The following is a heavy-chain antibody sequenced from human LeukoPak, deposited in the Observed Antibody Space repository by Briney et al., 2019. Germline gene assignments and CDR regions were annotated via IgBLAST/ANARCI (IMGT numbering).Heavy chain of an antibody. Sequence: PSETLSLTCAVYGGSFSGYYWSWIRQLPGKGLGWIGEINHSGGTNYNPSLKSRVTISVDTSKNQFSLKLSSVTAADTAVYYCARGLGLLIDYWGQGTLVTVSS. CDR2: INHSGGT. J-gene: IGHJ4*02. CDR3: ARGLGLLIDY. CDR1: GGSFSGYY. V-gene: IGHV4-34*01. D-gene: IGHD2-21*01.